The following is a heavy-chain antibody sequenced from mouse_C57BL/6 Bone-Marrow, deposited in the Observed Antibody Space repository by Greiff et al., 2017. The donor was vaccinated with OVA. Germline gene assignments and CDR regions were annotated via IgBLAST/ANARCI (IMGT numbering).Heavy chain of an antibody. V-gene: IGHV1-76*01. CDR2: IYPGSGNT. CDR1: GYTFTDSY. Sequence: VQLQQSGAELVRPGASVKLSCKASGYTFTDSYINWVKQRPGQGLEWIARIYPGSGNTAYNAKFKGKATLTADESSSTAYMELRSLTSEDSAVYFGARYGLLAWFAYWGQGTLVTVSA. J-gene: IGHJ3*01. CDR3: ARYGLLAWFAY. D-gene: IGHD2-3*01.